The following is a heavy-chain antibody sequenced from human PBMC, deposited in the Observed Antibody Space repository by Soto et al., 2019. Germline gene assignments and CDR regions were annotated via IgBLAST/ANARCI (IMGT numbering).Heavy chain of an antibody. D-gene: IGHD2-15*01. J-gene: IGHJ3*02. V-gene: IGHV3-33*01. CDR2: IWFDGSEE. Sequence: QVQLVESGGGVVQPGRSLRLSCAASGFTFSTHGMHWVRQAPGKGLEWVALIWFDGSEEYYGDSAKGRFTISRDNSKNTLYLQMNSLSAEDTAGYYCARLYCSADSCYSVGAFDIRGQGTMVTVSA. CDR1: GFTFSTHG. CDR3: ARLYCSADSCYSVGAFDI.